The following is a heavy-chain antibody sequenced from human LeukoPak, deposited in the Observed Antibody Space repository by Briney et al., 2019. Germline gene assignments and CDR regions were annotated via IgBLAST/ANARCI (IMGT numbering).Heavy chain of an antibody. D-gene: IGHD2-2*01. CDR1: GFTFSSYA. V-gene: IGHV3-23*01. CDR3: AKVRQYCSSTSCYKYYFDY. Sequence: PGGSLTLSCAASGFTFSSYAMSWVRQAPGKGLEWVSAISGSGGSTYYADSVKGRFTISRDNSKNTLYLQMNSLRAEDTAVYYCAKVRQYCSSTSCYKYYFDYWGQGTLVTVSS. CDR2: ISGSGGST. J-gene: IGHJ4*02.